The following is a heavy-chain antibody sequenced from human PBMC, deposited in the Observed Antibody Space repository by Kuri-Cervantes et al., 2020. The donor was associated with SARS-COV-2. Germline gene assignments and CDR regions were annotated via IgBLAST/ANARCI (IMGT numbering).Heavy chain of an antibody. CDR2: IWYDGSNK. J-gene: IGHJ6*03. V-gene: IGHV3-33*08. CDR1: GFTFSSYG. Sequence: GGSLRLSCAASGFTFSSYGMHWVRQAPGKGLEWVAVIWYDGSNKYYADSVKGRFTISRDNSKNTLYLQMNSLRAEDTAVYYCARVGGYCSGGSCYYYYMDVWGKGTTVTVSS. D-gene: IGHD2-15*01. CDR3: ARVGGYCSGGSCYYYYMDV.